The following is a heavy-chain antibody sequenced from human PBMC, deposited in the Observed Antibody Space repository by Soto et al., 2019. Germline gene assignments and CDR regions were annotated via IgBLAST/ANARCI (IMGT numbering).Heavy chain of an antibody. CDR2: MYHSGDS. V-gene: IGHV4-4*02. D-gene: IGHD3-10*01. J-gene: IGHJ4*02. Sequence: SETLSLTCAVSGGSISTDNWWSWVRQPPGKGLEWVGEMYHSGDSNFNPSLKSRVTISVDKSKNQFSMQMASVTAADTALYYCTRASASSMLRGVVINWGRGTQVTVSS. CDR3: TRASASSMLRGVVIN. CDR1: GGSISTDNW.